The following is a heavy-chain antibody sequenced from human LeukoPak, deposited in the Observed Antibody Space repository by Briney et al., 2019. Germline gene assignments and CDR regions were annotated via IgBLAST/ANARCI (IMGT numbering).Heavy chain of an antibody. D-gene: IGHD1-26*01. CDR3: ARDSRGSYALDY. CDR2: IYTSGST. J-gene: IGHJ4*02. Sequence: PSETLSLTCTVSGGSISSGSYYWSWIRQPAGKGLEWIGRIYTSGSTNYNPSLKSRVTISVDTSKNQFSLKLSSVTAADTAVYYCARDSRGSYALDYWGQGTLVTVSS. CDR1: GGSISSGSYY. V-gene: IGHV4-61*02.